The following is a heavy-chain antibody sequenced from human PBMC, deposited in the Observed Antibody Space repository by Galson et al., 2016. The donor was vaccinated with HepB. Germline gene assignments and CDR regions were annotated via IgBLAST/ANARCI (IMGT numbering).Heavy chain of an antibody. CDR2: IYPGDSDT. J-gene: IGHJ4*02. V-gene: IGHV5-51*01. CDR1: GSTFSNYW. Sequence: QSGAEVTKPGESLRISCNGSGSTFSNYWIGWVRQMPGKGLEWMGVIYPGDSDTRYSPSFQGQVTISVDKSIATAYLQWSSLEASDAAIYFCARRVNSWSHHDYWGQGTLVTVSA. CDR3: ARRVNSWSHHDY. D-gene: IGHD6-13*01.